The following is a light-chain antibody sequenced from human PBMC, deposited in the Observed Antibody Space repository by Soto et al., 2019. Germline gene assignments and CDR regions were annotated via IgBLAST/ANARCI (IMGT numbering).Light chain of an antibody. CDR2: DAS. V-gene: IGKV3-11*01. CDR3: HQRSNWPQT. Sequence: EIVLTQSPATLSLSPGERATLSCRASQSVNSYLAWYQQKLGQAPRLLIYDASNRATGIPARFSGSGSGTDFTLTISSLDPEDIAIYYCHQRSNWPQTFGKGTKLEIK. J-gene: IGKJ2*01. CDR1: QSVNSY.